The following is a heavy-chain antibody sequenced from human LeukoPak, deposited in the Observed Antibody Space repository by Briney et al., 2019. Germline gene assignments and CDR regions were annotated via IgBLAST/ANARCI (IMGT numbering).Heavy chain of an antibody. CDR3: ARGGGPYERTGFFAGPFDY. D-gene: IGHD6-19*01. Sequence: SVKVSCKASGGTFSTNAISWVRQAPGQGLEWMGGLIPIFGTAHYAQSLQGRVTITTDESTSTAYMVLSSLRSDDTAAYYCARGGGPYERTGFFAGPFDYWGQGTLVTVSS. CDR2: LIPIFGTA. CDR1: GGTFSTNA. J-gene: IGHJ4*02. V-gene: IGHV1-69*05.